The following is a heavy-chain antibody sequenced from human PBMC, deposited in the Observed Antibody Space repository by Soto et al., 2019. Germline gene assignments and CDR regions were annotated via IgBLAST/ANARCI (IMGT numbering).Heavy chain of an antibody. CDR3: AKDWPDQLTGDNYYYYYMDV. D-gene: IGHD7-27*01. CDR2: ISGSGGST. V-gene: IGHV3-23*01. Sequence: GGSLRLSCAASGFTFSSYAMSWVRQAPGKGLEWVSAISGSGGSTYYTDSVKGRFTISRDNSKNTLYLQMNSLRAEDTAVYYCAKDWPDQLTGDNYYYYYMDVWGKGTTVTVSS. J-gene: IGHJ6*03. CDR1: GFTFSSYA.